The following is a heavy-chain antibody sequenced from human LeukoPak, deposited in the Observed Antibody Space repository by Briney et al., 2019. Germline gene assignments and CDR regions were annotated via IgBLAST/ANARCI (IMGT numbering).Heavy chain of an antibody. CDR2: ISGSGGST. J-gene: IGHJ3*02. CDR3: AKGPVGRLGLDAFDI. D-gene: IGHD1-26*01. V-gene: IGHV3-23*01. CDR1: GFTFSSYA. Sequence: GGSLRLSCAASGFTFSSYAMSWVRRAPGKGLEWVSAISGSGGSTYYADSVKGRFTISRDNSKNTLYLQMNSLRAEDTAVYYCAKGPVGRLGLDAFDIWGQGTMVTVSS.